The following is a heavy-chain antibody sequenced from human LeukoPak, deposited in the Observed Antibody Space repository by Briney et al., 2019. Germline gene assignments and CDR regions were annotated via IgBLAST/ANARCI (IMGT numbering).Heavy chain of an antibody. J-gene: IGHJ4*02. D-gene: IGHD3-10*01. CDR1: GGSISSYF. V-gene: IGHV4-59*08. CDR3: ARHYGP. Sequence: PSETLSLTCTVSGGSISSYFWSWIRQPPGKGLEWIGYIFYSGDTNYNPSLKSRVTISVDTSKNQFSLKLNSVTATDTAVYYCARHYGPWGQGTLVTVSS. CDR2: IFYSGDT.